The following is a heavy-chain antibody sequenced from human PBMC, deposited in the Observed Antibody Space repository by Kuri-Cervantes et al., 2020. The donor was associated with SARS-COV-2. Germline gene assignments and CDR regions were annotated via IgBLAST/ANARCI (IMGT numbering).Heavy chain of an antibody. CDR3: TTLDSSGYPDY. Sequence: GGSLRLSCAASGFTFSSYWMHWVRQAPGKGLVWVSRINSDGSSTSYADSVKGRFTISRDNAKNTLYLQMNSLRAEDTAVYYCTTLDSSGYPDYWGQGTLVTVSS. J-gene: IGHJ4*02. V-gene: IGHV3-74*01. D-gene: IGHD3-22*01. CDR2: INSDGSST. CDR1: GFTFSSYW.